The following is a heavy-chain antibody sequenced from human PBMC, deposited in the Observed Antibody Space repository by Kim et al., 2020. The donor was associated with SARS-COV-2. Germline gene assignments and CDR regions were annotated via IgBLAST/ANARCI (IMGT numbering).Heavy chain of an antibody. CDR3: TRGQQQLVAGYFIDS. Sequence: GGSLRLSCTGSGFIFGDYAMSWVRQAPGKGLEWVGRIRSRADGGTTQYAASVEGTFIISRDDYKNIAYLQMNSMKTEDTAVYYCTRGQQQLVAGYFIDSWGQGTLVTVSA. CDR1: GFIFGDYA. D-gene: IGHD1-1*01. J-gene: IGHJ4*02. CDR2: IRSRADGGTT. V-gene: IGHV3-49*04.